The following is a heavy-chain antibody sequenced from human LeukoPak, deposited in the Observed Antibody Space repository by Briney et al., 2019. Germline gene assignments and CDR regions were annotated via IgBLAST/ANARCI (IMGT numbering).Heavy chain of an antibody. D-gene: IGHD3-9*01. V-gene: IGHV1-69*13. CDR3: ARGWRILTGYYSFDY. CDR2: IIPIFGTA. CDR1: GGTFSSYA. J-gene: IGHJ4*02. Sequence: ASVKVSCKASGGTFSSYAISWVRQAPGQGLEWMGGIIPIFGTANYAQKFQGRVTITADESTSTAYMELNSLRSEDTAVYYCARGWRILTGYYSFDYWGQGTLVTVSS.